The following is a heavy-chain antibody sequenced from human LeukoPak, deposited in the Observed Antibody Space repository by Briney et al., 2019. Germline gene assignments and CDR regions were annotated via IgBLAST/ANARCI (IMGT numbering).Heavy chain of an antibody. CDR2: INPNSGGT. Sequence: ASVKVSCSASGYXFTDYYMHWVRQAPGQGLEWMGWINPNSGGTNYAQKFQGRVTMTMDTSISTAYMELSRLTSDDTAVYYCARGRGYNYGYDYWGQGTLVTVSS. D-gene: IGHD5-18*01. CDR1: GYXFTDYY. CDR3: ARGRGYNYGYDY. J-gene: IGHJ4*02. V-gene: IGHV1-2*02.